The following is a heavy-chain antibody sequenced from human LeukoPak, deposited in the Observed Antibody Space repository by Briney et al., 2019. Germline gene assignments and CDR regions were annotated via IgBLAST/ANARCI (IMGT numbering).Heavy chain of an antibody. Sequence: GGSLRLSCAASGFTFSSYAMHWVRQAPGKGLEWVAVISYDESNKYYADSVKGRFTISRDNSKNTLYLQMNSLRAEDTAVYYCARDRGGVVGPPLVNWGQGTLVTVSS. CDR3: ARDRGGVVGPPLVN. CDR2: ISYDESNK. D-gene: IGHD3-16*02. CDR1: GFTFSSYA. J-gene: IGHJ4*02. V-gene: IGHV3-30-3*01.